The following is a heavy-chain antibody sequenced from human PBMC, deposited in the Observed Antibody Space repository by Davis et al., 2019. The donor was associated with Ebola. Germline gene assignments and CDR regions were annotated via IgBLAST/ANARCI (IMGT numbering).Heavy chain of an antibody. V-gene: IGHV1-46*01. CDR3: AREIVVVVAATGYYYYGMDV. CDR2: INPSGGST. D-gene: IGHD2-15*01. Sequence: AASVKVSCKASGYTFTSYGISWVRQAPGQGLEWMGIINPSGGSTSYAQKFQGRVTMTRDTSTSTVYMELSSLRSEDTAVYYCAREIVVVVAATGYYYYGMDVWGKGTTVTVSS. J-gene: IGHJ6*04. CDR1: GYTFTSYG.